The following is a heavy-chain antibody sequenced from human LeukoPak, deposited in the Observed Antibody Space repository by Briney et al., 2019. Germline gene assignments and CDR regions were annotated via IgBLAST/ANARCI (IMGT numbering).Heavy chain of an antibody. CDR2: MYSSGST. D-gene: IGHD1-26*01. V-gene: IGHV4-39*07. J-gene: IGHJ6*03. CDR3: ARADSGSYYSNYYYYMDI. Sequence: ASETLSLTCTVSGGSISSSSYYWGWIRQPPGKGLEWIGSMYSSGSTYYNPSLKSRVTTSVDTSKNQFSLKLSSVTAADTAVYYCARADSGSYYSNYYYYMDIWGKGTTVTVSS. CDR1: GGSISSSSYY.